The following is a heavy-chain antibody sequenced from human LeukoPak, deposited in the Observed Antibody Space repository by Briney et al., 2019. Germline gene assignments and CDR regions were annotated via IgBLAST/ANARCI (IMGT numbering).Heavy chain of an antibody. D-gene: IGHD6-6*01. CDR2: INPNSGGT. J-gene: IGHJ6*03. CDR3: ARDRGGKTYSSSSPVYYYMDV. Sequence: ASVKVSCKASGYTFTGYYMHWVRQAPGQGLEWMGWINPNSGGTNYAQKFQGRVTMTRDTSTSTAYMELSRLRSDDTAVYYCARDRGGKTYSSSSPVYYYMDVWGKGTTVTVSS. V-gene: IGHV1-2*02. CDR1: GYTFTGYY.